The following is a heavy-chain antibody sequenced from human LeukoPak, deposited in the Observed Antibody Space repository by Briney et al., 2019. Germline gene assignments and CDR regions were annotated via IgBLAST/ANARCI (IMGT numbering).Heavy chain of an antibody. D-gene: IGHD2-8*02. J-gene: IGHJ4*02. CDR2: INHSGTT. V-gene: IGHV4-34*01. CDR1: GGSFSDYY. Sequence: SETLSLTCAVYGGSFSDYYWSWVRQPPGNGLEWIGEINHSGTTNYNSSLKSRVTILVDTSKNQVSLNLISVTAADTAVYYCARFGRGAWYGWVDVWGQGTLVTVSS. CDR3: ARFGRGAWYGWVDV.